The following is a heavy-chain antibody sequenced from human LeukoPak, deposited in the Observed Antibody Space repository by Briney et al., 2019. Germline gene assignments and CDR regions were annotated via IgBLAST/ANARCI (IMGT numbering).Heavy chain of an antibody. CDR2: IYYTGTT. J-gene: IGHJ1*01. CDR1: GGSMNINNYY. D-gene: IGHD6-19*01. Sequence: PSETLSLTCTVSGGSMNINNYYWAWIRQSPGKGLEWLGSIYYTGTTYYNPSLDHRVTISVDTSKNQFSLRLSFVTAADTAVYYCARVYSSSGWYGSFQHWGQGTLVSVSS. V-gene: IGHV4-39*07. CDR3: ARVYSSSGWYGSFQH.